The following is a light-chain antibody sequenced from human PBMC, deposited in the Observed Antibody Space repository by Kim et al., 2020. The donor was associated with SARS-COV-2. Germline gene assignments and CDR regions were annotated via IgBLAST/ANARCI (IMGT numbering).Light chain of an antibody. Sequence: QRVSISCSGSSSNIGNNAVNWYQQLPGKAPKLLIYYDDLLPSGVSDRFSGSKSGTSASLAISGVQSEDEADYYCATWDDSLNGPLFGGGTQLTVL. V-gene: IGLV1-36*01. J-gene: IGLJ3*02. CDR2: YDD. CDR3: ATWDDSLNGPL. CDR1: SSNIGNNA.